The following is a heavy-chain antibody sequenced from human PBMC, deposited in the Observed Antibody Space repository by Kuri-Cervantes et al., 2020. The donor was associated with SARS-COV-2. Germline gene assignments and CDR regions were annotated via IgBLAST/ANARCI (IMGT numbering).Heavy chain of an antibody. J-gene: IGHJ2*01. D-gene: IGHD5-24*01. CDR3: ARLGVMRGKLQGGRYFDL. CDR1: GGSISSSSYY. V-gene: IGHV4-39*01. CDR2: IYYSGST. Sequence: SETLSLTCTVSGGSISSSSYYWGWIRQPPGKGLEWIGSIYYSGSTYYNPSLKSRVTIAVDTSKNQFSLKLSSVTAADTAVYYCARLGVMRGKLQGGRYFDLWGRGTLVTVSS.